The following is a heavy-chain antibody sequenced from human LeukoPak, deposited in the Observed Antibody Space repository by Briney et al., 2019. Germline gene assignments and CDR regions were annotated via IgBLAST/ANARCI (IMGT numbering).Heavy chain of an antibody. CDR1: GFTFSSYA. Sequence: AGGSLRLSCAASGFTFSSYAMSWVRQAPGKGLEWVSAISGSGGSTYYADSVKGRFTISRDNSKNTLYLQMNSLRAEDTAVYYCAIIGGTPYYYYYYGMDVWGQGTTVTVSS. D-gene: IGHD2-15*01. CDR3: AIIGGTPYYYYYYGMDV. J-gene: IGHJ6*02. CDR2: ISGSGGST. V-gene: IGHV3-23*01.